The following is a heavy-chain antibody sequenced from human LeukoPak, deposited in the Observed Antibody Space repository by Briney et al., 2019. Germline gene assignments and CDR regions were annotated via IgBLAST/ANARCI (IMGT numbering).Heavy chain of an antibody. CDR1: GFTFSSYA. D-gene: IGHD6-13*01. V-gene: IGHV3-64D*09. J-gene: IGHJ5*02. Sequence: GGSLRLSCSASGFTFSSYAMHWVRQAPGKGLEYVSAISSNGGSTYYADSVKGRFTISRDNSENTLYLQMSSLRAEDTAVYYCVKDLASSSWGWFDPWGQGTLVTVSS. CDR2: ISSNGGST. CDR3: VKDLASSSWGWFDP.